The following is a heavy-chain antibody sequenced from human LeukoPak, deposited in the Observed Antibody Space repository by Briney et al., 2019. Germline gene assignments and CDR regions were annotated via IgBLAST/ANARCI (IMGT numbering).Heavy chain of an antibody. CDR1: GFGVHTFA. D-gene: IGHD5-24*01. J-gene: IGHJ4*02. CDR2: ITKYDGRV. Sequence: GGSLRLSCAVSGFGVHTFAMSWVRLTPGKGLEWLASITKYDGRVYYADSVWGRFSISRDTSQNELYLQMNGLRADDSAMYFCAKDHSADGWPTFEYWGRGTLVTVSS. CDR3: AKDHSADGWPTFEY. V-gene: IGHV3-23*01.